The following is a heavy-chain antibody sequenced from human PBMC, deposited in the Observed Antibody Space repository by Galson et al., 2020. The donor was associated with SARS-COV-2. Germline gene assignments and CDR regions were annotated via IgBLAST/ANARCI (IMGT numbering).Heavy chain of an antibody. CDR1: GFTFSNAW. J-gene: IGHJ3*02. D-gene: IGHD3-16*01. CDR2: IKSKTDGGTT. Sequence: GGSLRLSCAASGFTFSNAWMSWVRQAPGKGLEWVGRIKSKTDGGTTDYAAPVKGRFTISRDDSKNTLYLQMNSLKTEDTAVYYCTTSGGMITFGGVPLWYAFDIWGQGTMVTVSS. V-gene: IGHV3-15*01. CDR3: TTSGGMITFGGVPLWYAFDI.